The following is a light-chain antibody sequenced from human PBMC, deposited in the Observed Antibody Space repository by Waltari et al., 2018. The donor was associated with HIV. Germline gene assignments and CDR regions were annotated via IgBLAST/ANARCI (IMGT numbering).Light chain of an antibody. Sequence: GTSSDVGGYNYVSWYQQHPGKAPKLMIYDVSNRPSGVSNRFSGSKSGNTASLTISGLQAEDEADYYCSSYTSSSTLVFGGGTKLTVL. CDR2: DVS. V-gene: IGLV2-14*03. CDR1: SSDVGGYNY. J-gene: IGLJ2*01. CDR3: SSYTSSSTLV.